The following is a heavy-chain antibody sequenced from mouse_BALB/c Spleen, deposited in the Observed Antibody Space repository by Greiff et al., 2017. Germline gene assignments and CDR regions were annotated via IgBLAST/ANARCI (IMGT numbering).Heavy chain of an antibody. Sequence: QVQLQQPGSELVRPGASVKLSCKASGYTFTSYWMHWVKQRPGQGLEWIGYINPYNDGTKYNEKFKGKATLTSDKSSSTAYMELSSLTSEDSAVYYCARIYYGSWFAYWGQGTLVTVSA. D-gene: IGHD1-1*01. V-gene: IGHV1-53*01. J-gene: IGHJ3*01. CDR3: ARIYYGSWFAY. CDR1: GYTFTSYW. CDR2: INPYNDGT.